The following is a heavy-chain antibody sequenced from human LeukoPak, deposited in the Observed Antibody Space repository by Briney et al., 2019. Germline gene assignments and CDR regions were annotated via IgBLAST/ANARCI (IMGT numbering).Heavy chain of an antibody. CDR1: GFTFSSYG. CDR2: ISYDGSNK. V-gene: IGHV3-30*03. CDR3: ARGTEGLFDY. J-gene: IGHJ4*02. D-gene: IGHD3/OR15-3a*01. Sequence: GGSLRLSCAASGFTFSSYGMHWVRQAPGKGLEWVAVISYDGSNKYYADSVKGRFTISRDNSKNTLYLQMNSLRAEDTAVYFCARGTEGLFDYWGQGTLVTVSS.